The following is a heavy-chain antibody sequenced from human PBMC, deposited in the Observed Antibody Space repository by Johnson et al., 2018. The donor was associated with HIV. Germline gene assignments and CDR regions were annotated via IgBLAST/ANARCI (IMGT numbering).Heavy chain of an antibody. CDR2: IKSKTDGGTT. CDR3: ARACRDGYTCDAFDI. J-gene: IGHJ3*02. CDR1: GFTFSNAW. Sequence: VQLVESGGDLVKPGGSLTLSCAASGFTFSNAWMSWVRQAPGKGLEWVGRIKSKTDGGTTDYAAPVKGRFAISRDDSKNTLYLQMSSLKTEDTAVYYCARACRDGYTCDAFDIWGQGTMVTVSS. V-gene: IGHV3-15*01. D-gene: IGHD5-24*01.